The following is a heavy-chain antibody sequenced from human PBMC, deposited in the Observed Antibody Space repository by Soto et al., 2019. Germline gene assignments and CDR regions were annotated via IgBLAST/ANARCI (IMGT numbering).Heavy chain of an antibody. CDR3: ARDMKITKHNWFDP. Sequence: GGSLRLSCAASGFTFRSYSMNWVRQAPGKGLEWVSYISSSSSTIYYADSVRGRFTISRDNAKNSLYLQMNSLRDEDTAVYYCARDMKITKHNWFDPWRQGTLVSVSS. J-gene: IGHJ5*02. CDR2: ISSSSSTI. D-gene: IGHD3-3*01. V-gene: IGHV3-48*02. CDR1: GFTFRSYS.